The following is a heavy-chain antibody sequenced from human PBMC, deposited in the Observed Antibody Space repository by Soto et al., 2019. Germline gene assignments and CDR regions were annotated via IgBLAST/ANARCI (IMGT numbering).Heavy chain of an antibody. CDR1: GASITTYY. CDR3: AITRVENHYYGGRAV. CDR2: IYYTGIT. V-gene: IGHV4-59*01. D-gene: IGHD3-22*01. J-gene: IGHJ6*02. Sequence: QVQLQESGPGLVKPSETLSLACTVSGASITTYYYNWIRQAPGKALEWIGYIYYTGITNYNPSLASRVTISQATSKNQLSLTMTSVTAAETAVYYCAITRVENHYYGGRAVWGQGTTVTVSS.